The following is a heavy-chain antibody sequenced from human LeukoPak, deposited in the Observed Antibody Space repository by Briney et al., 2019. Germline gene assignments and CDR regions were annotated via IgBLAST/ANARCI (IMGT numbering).Heavy chain of an antibody. V-gene: IGHV1-8*01. CDR3: AKLLDYPITMIPGGLDP. CDR2: MNPNSGNT. D-gene: IGHD3-22*01. Sequence: ASVKVSCKASGYTFTSYDINWVRQATGQGLEWMGWMNPNSGNTGYAQKFQGRVTMTRNTSISTAYMELSSLRSEDTAVYYCAKLLDYPITMIPGGLDPWGQGTLVTVSS. J-gene: IGHJ5*02. CDR1: GYTFTSYD.